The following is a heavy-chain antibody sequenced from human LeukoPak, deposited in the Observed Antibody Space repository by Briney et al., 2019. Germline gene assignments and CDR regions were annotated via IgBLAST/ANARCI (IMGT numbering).Heavy chain of an antibody. Sequence: GGSLTLSCAASGFTFSSYGMHWVRQAPGKGLEWVAVISYVGSNKYYADSVKGRFTISRDNSKNTLYLQMNSLRAEDTAVYYCATIPGSIVGAATVDYWGQGTLVTVSS. D-gene: IGHD1-26*01. J-gene: IGHJ4*02. CDR1: GFTFSSYG. V-gene: IGHV3-30*03. CDR3: ATIPGSIVGAATVDY. CDR2: ISYVGSNK.